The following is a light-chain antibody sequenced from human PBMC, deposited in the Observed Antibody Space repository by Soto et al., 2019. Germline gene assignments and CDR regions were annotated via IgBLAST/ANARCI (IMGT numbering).Light chain of an antibody. CDR1: QSVSSSY. CDR3: QQYGSPGT. J-gene: IGKJ1*01. V-gene: IGKV3-20*01. Sequence: EIVLTQSPGTLSLSPGERATLSCRASQSVSSSYLAWYQQKPGQAPRLLIYGASSRATGIPDRFSGSGSGTDFTLTISRLEPEDFAVYYCQQYGSPGTFGQGTKVDNK. CDR2: GAS.